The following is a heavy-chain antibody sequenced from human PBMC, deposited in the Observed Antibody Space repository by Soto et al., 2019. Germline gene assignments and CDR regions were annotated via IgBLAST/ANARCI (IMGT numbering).Heavy chain of an antibody. Sequence: VKLCCKACGYTVNIYAMHWACQATGQGLEWMGWISAYNGNTNYAQKLQGRVTMTTDTSTSTAYMELRSLRSDDTAVYYCASGNDSSGPEAFDILGQGTMVTVSS. CDR3: ASGNDSSGPEAFDI. J-gene: IGHJ3*02. V-gene: IGHV1-18*01. CDR2: ISAYNGNT. D-gene: IGHD3-22*01. CDR1: GYTVNIYA.